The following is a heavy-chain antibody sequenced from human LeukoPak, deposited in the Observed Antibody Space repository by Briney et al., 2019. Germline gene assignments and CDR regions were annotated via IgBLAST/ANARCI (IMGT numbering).Heavy chain of an antibody. CDR1: GFILSRNW. CDR3: ARASAGIAVVGRFDP. CDR2: INQDGSEN. J-gene: IGHJ5*02. Sequence: PGGSLRLSCAASGFILSRNWMSWIRQAPGKGLEWVANINQDGSENYYVDSVKGRFTISRDNVKNSLYLQMNSLRAEDTAVYYCARASAGIAVVGRFDPWGQGTLVTVSS. V-gene: IGHV3-7*01. D-gene: IGHD6-19*01.